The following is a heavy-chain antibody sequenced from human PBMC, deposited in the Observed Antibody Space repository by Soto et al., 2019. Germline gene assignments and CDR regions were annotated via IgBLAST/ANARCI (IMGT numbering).Heavy chain of an antibody. CDR1: GGSVSSDTHY. Sequence: QVQLQESGPGLVKPSETLSLTCTVSGGSVSSDTHYWSWIRQPPGKRREGIGFIYSSGSTNYNPSLKSRVTMSVDTSKNQFSLKLRSVIVADTAVYHCARFVRSCSGTTCYTRADVWGQGTTVTVSS. J-gene: IGHJ6*02. CDR2: IYSSGST. CDR3: ARFVRSCSGTTCYTRADV. D-gene: IGHD2-2*02. V-gene: IGHV4-61*01.